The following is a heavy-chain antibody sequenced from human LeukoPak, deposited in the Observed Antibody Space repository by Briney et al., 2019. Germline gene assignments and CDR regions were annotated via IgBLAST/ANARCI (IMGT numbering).Heavy chain of an antibody. D-gene: IGHD3-3*01. J-gene: IGHJ4*02. CDR3: ARGPWSGYYSYYFDY. V-gene: IGHV1-69*13. CDR2: IIPIFGTA. CDR1: GGTFSSYA. Sequence: SVKVSCKASGGTFSSYAITWVRQAPGQGLEWMGGIIPIFGTANYAQKFQGRVTITADESTSTAYMELSSLRSEDTAVYYCARGPWSGYYSYYFDYWGQGTLVTVSS.